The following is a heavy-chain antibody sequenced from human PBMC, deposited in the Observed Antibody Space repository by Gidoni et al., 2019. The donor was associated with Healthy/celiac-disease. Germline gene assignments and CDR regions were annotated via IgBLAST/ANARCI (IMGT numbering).Heavy chain of an antibody. V-gene: IGHV4-59*01. J-gene: IGHJ4*02. CDR2: IYYSGST. Sequence: QVQLQESGPGLVKPSETLSLTCTVSGGSISSYYWSWIRQPPGKGLEWIGYIYYSGSTNYNPSLKSRVTISVDTSKSQFSLKLSSVTAADTAVYYCARVVEWELLAFDYWGQGTLVTVSS. CDR3: ARVVEWELLAFDY. CDR1: GGSISSYY. D-gene: IGHD1-26*01.